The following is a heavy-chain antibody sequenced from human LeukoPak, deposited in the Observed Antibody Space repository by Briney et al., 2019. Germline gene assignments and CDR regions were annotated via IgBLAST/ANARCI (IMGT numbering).Heavy chain of an antibody. V-gene: IGHV3-23*01. J-gene: IGHJ4*02. CDR1: GFTFSSYA. CDR2: ITGGGDTT. D-gene: IGHD2-15*01. CDR3: AKQRSEVVVAATNY. Sequence: GGSLRLSCAASGFTFSSYAMTWVRQAPGKGLEWVSSITGGGDTTYYADSVRGRFTISRDNSKNTLSLQTNSLRAEDPAVYYCAKQRSEVVVAATNYWGQGTLVTVSS.